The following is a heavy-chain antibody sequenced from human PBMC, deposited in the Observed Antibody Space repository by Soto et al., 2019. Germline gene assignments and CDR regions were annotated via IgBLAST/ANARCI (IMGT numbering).Heavy chain of an antibody. CDR1: GYTFTSYG. CDR2: INPNSGGT. CDR3: ARDAADIVLVPAAMRGYYGMAV. J-gene: IGHJ6*02. Sequence: ASVKVSCKASGYTFTSYGISWVRQAPGQGLEWMGWINPNSGGTNYAQKFQGWVTMTRDTSISTAYMELSRLRSDDTAVYYCARDAADIVLVPAAMRGYYGMAVWGQGTTVTVSS. V-gene: IGHV1-2*04. D-gene: IGHD2-2*01.